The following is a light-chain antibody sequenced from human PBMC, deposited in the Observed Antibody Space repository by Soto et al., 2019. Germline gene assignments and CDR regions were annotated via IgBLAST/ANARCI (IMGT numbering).Light chain of an antibody. CDR1: QTVGSY. CDR3: LQRIEFPFS. V-gene: IGKV3-11*01. J-gene: IGKJ2*01. CDR2: DAS. Sequence: EIVLTQSPATLSLSPGERATLSCRASQTVGSYLAWYQQKAGQAPRPLIYDASNRAPGIPARFSGSGSGTDFTLKISRVEAEDVGVYYCLQRIEFPFSFGQGTKLEIK.